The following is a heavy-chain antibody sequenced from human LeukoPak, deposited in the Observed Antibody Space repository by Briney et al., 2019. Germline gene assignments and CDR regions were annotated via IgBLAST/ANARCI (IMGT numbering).Heavy chain of an antibody. CDR2: INPNSGGT. V-gene: IGHV1-2*02. J-gene: IGHJ4*02. Sequence: GASVKVSCTASGYSFTGYYIHWVRLAPGHGLEWMGWINPNSGGTNYAQKFQGRVTMTRDTSISTAYMELSRLRSDDTAVYCCARGYCSGGSCWSHYFDYWGQGTLVTVSS. CDR1: GYSFTGYY. CDR3: ARGYCSGGSCWSHYFDY. D-gene: IGHD2-15*01.